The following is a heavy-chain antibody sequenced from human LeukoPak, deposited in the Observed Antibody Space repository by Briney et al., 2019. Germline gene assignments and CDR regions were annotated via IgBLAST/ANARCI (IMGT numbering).Heavy chain of an antibody. J-gene: IGHJ4*02. CDR1: GFTFSSYA. Sequence: GGSLRLSCAASGFTFSSYAMSWVRQPPGKGLEWVSVISDSGGRTYYADSVKGRFTISRDNSENTLYLQMNSLRAEDTAIFYCAKRRSAVAAPGGLDYWGQGTLVTVSS. V-gene: IGHV3-23*01. CDR2: ISDSGGRT. CDR3: AKRRSAVAAPGGLDY. D-gene: IGHD6-13*01.